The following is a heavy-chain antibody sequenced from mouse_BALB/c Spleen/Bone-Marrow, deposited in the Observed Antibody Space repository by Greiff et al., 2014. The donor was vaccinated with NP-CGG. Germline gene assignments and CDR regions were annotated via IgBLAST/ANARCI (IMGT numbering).Heavy chain of an antibody. CDR3: ASYYYGSSSFAY. V-gene: IGHV14-3*02. J-gene: IGHJ3*01. CDR1: GFNIKDTY. CDR2: IGPENGNT. D-gene: IGHD1-1*01. Sequence: EVQLQESGAELVKPGASVKLSCTASGFNIKDTYMHWVKQRPEQGLEWIGRIGPENGNTKYDPKFQGKATITADTSSNSAYLQLSSLTSEDADVYYCASYYYGSSSFAYWGQGTLVTVSA.